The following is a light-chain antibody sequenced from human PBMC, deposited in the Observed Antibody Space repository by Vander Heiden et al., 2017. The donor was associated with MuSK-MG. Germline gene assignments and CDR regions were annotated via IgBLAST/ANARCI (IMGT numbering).Light chain of an antibody. CDR1: QSVRSY. V-gene: IGKV3-11*01. CDR2: DAS. J-gene: IGKJ3*01. CDR3: QQRSNWPLT. Sequence: DIMLTQSPATLSLSPGERATLSCRASQSVRSYLAWYQQKPGQAPRLLIYDASNRATGIPARFSGSGSGTDFTLTISSLEPEDFAVYYCQQRSNWPLTFGHGTKVDIK.